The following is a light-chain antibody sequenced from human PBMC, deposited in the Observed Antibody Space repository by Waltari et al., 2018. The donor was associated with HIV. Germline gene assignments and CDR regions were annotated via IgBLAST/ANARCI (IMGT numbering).Light chain of an antibody. CDR3: QQAVSPLLT. Sequence: DIQMTQSPSSVSASVGDRVTITCRASRDISSWLAWYQQTPGKAPKLLIYGASSLQSGVPARFSGRGSGTHFTLTINSLQPEDFGTYYCQQAVSPLLTFGGGTKVDIK. CDR1: RDISSW. J-gene: IGKJ4*01. CDR2: GAS. V-gene: IGKV1-12*01.